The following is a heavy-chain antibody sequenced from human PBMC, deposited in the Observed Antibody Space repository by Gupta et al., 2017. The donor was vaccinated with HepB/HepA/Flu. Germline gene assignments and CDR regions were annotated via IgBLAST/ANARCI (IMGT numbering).Heavy chain of an antibody. CDR3: AKDLSGWYLFDY. V-gene: IGHV3-23*01. D-gene: IGHD6-19*01. CDR1: GFTFSSYA. Sequence: EVQLLESGGGLVQPGGSLRLSCAASGFTFSSYAMSRVRQAPGKGLEWVSAISGSGGSTYYADSVKGRFTISRDNSKNTLYLQMNSLRAEDTAVYYCAKDLSGWYLFDYWGQGTLVTVSS. CDR2: ISGSGGST. J-gene: IGHJ4*02.